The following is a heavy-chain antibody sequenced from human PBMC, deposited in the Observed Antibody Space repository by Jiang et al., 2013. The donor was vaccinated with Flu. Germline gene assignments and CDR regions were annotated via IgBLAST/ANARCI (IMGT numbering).Heavy chain of an antibody. Sequence: PGGSLRLSCAASGFTFSSYAMSWVRQAPGKGLEWVSAISGSGGSTYYADSVKGRFTISRDNSKNTLYLQMNSLRAEDTAVYYCAKDRRITMIVATFDYWGQGTLVTVSS. CDR3: AKDRRITMIVATFDY. CDR1: GFTFSSYA. V-gene: IGHV3-23*01. CDR2: ISGSGGST. D-gene: IGHD3-22*01. J-gene: IGHJ4*02.